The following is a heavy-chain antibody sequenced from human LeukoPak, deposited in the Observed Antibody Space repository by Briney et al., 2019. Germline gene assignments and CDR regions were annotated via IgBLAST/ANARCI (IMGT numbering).Heavy chain of an antibody. V-gene: IGHV3-30*18. CDR1: GFTFSSYG. Sequence: GGSLRLSCAASGFTFSSYGMHWVRQAPGKGLEWVAVISYDGSNKYYADSVKGRFTISRDNSKNTLYLQMNSLRAEDTAVYYCAKDAGDYAGYWGQGTLVTVSS. CDR2: ISYDGSNK. J-gene: IGHJ4*02. CDR3: AKDAGDYAGY. D-gene: IGHD4-17*01.